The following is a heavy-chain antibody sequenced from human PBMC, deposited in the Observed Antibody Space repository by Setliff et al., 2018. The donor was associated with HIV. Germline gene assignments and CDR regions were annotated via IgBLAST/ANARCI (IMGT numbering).Heavy chain of an antibody. CDR2: IHHTGST. V-gene: IGHV4-34*01. Sequence: SETLSLTCAVYGGSFNANYWTWIRQPPGEGLEWIGEIHHTGSTNYNPSLKSRVTISADTSKKHFSLKLTSVTAADTAMYYCARADIYSCVDFWGQGTLVTVSS. J-gene: IGHJ4*02. CDR1: GGSFNANY. CDR3: ARADIYSCVDF. D-gene: IGHD1-26*01.